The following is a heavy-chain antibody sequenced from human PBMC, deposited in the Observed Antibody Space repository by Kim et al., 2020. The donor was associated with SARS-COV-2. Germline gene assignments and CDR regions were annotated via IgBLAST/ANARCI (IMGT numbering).Heavy chain of an antibody. CDR1: GFTFGDYA. J-gene: IGHJ3*02. CDR3: AKEKRQQLFGLIGDAFDI. CDR2: ISWNSGSI. V-gene: IGHV3-9*01. D-gene: IGHD6-13*01. Sequence: GGSLRLSCAASGFTFGDYAMHWVRQAPGKGLEWVSGISWNSGSIGYADSVKGRFTISRDNAKNSLYLQMNSLRAEDTALYYCAKEKRQQLFGLIGDAFDIWGQGTMVTVSS.